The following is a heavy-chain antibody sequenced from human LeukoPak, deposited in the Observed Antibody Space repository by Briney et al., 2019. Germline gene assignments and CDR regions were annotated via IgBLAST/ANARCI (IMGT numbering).Heavy chain of an antibody. Sequence: PGGSLRLSCAASGFTFRSYEMSWVRQAPGKGLQWVSYISSSGTTTLYADSVKGRFTISRDNAKNSLYLQMNSLRAEDTAVYYCTRFSVVTGFDYWGQGALVTVSS. CDR3: TRFSVVTGFDY. J-gene: IGHJ4*02. D-gene: IGHD4-23*01. V-gene: IGHV3-48*03. CDR2: ISSSGTTT. CDR1: GFTFRSYE.